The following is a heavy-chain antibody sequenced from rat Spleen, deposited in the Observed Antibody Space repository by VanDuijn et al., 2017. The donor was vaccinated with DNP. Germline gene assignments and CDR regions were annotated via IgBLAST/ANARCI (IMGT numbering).Heavy chain of an antibody. J-gene: IGHJ3*01. V-gene: IGHV5-19*01. Sequence: EVQVVESGGGLVQPGRSMTVSCAASGFTFSNFGLHWIRQAPTKGLEWVSSISPRSNITYYRDSVKGRFTISRDNAKSSLYLQMNRLKSEDTATYYCTRQYYYSGDDNWFAYWGQGTLVTVSS. D-gene: IGHD1-1*01. CDR2: ISPRSNIT. CDR1: GFTFSNFG. CDR3: TRQYYYSGDDNWFAY.